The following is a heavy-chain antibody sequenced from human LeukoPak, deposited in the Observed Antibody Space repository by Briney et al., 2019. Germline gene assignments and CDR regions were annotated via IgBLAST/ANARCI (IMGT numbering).Heavy chain of an antibody. CDR2: ISYDGSNK. D-gene: IGHD3-22*01. CDR1: GFTFSSYA. Sequence: PGGSLRLSCAASGFTFSSYAMHWVRQAPGKGLEWVAVISYDGSNKYYADSVKGRFTISRDNSKNTLYLQMNSLRAEDTAVYYCAREYYYDSSEGWFDRWGQGTLVTVSS. V-gene: IGHV3-30-3*01. CDR3: AREYYYDSSEGWFDR. J-gene: IGHJ5*02.